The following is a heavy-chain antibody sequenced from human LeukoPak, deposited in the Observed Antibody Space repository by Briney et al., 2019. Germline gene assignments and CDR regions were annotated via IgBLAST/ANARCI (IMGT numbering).Heavy chain of an antibody. CDR3: ARDAQRGFDYSNSLEY. CDR1: GFSFGDFP. D-gene: IGHD4-11*01. CDR2: IWSDGTNQ. J-gene: IGHJ4*02. V-gene: IGHV3-33*01. Sequence: GRSLRLSCRTSGFSFGDFPMTWVRQAPGKGLEWVAVIWSDGTNQYYAGSVKGRFTISRDDSGNTVYLQMNSLRPEDTGVYYCARDAQRGFDYSNSLEYWGQGTPVTVST.